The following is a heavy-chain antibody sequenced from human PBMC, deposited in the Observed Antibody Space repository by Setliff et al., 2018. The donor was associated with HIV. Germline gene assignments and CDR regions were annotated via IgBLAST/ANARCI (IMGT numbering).Heavy chain of an antibody. Sequence: ASVKVSCKASGYTFTSYGISWVRQAPGQGLEWMGWISAYNGNTNYAQKLQGRVTMTTDTSTSTAYMELRSLRSDDTALYFCARRVSYASSGYPLGYWGQGTQVTVSS. D-gene: IGHD3-22*01. CDR3: ARRVSYASSGYPLGY. CDR2: ISAYNGNT. J-gene: IGHJ4*02. CDR1: GYTFTSYG. V-gene: IGHV1-18*01.